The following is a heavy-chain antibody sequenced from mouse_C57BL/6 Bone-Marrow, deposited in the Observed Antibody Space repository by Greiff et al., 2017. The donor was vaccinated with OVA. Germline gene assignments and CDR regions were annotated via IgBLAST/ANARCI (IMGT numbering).Heavy chain of an antibody. Sequence: QVQLQQPGAELVRPGTSVKLSCKASGYTFTSYWMHWVKQRPGQGLEWIGVIDPSDSSTNYNQKFKGKATLTVDPSSSTAYMQLSSLTSEDSAVYYCARNYGIAYWGQGTLVTVSA. J-gene: IGHJ3*01. CDR1: GYTFTSYW. D-gene: IGHD1-1*01. CDR3: ARNYGIAY. V-gene: IGHV1-59*01. CDR2: IDPSDSST.